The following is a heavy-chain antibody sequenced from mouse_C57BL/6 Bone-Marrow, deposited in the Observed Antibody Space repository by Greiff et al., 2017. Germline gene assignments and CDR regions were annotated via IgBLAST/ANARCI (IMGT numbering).Heavy chain of an antibody. V-gene: IGHV5-12*01. CDR2: ISNGGGST. J-gene: IGHJ4*01. CDR3: ARHYYGSSDYAMDY. CDR1: GFTFSDYY. D-gene: IGHD1-1*01. Sequence: EVQRVESGGGLVQPGGSLKLSCAASGFTFSDYYMYWVRQTPEKRLEWVAYISNGGGSTYYTDTVKGRFTISRDKAKNTLYLQMRRLKSEDTAMYYCARHYYGSSDYAMDYWGQGTSVTVSS.